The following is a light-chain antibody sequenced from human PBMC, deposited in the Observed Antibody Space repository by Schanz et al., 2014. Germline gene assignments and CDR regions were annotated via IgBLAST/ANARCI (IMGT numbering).Light chain of an antibody. V-gene: IGKV1-5*01. CDR1: QSIGNW. J-gene: IGKJ1*01. CDR3: QQYDRYRT. CDR2: GAS. Sequence: DIQMTQSPSTLSASVGDRVTITCRASQSIGNWLAWYQHKPGKAPKLLIYGASTLESGVPSKFSGSGSGTEFTLTISSLQPDDFATYYCQQYDRYRTFGQGTKVEIK.